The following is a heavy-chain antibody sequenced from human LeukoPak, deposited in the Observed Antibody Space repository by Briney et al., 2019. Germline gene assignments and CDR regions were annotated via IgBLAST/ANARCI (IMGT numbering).Heavy chain of an antibody. V-gene: IGHV3-11*04. CDR1: GFTFSDYY. D-gene: IGHD6-19*01. CDR2: ISSSSTTM. J-gene: IGHJ4*02. CDR3: ARVLYSTGWYGDHY. Sequence: PGGSLRLSCAASGFTFSDYYMSWIRQAPGKGLEWVSYISSSSTTMYYADSVKGRFTISRDNAKNSLYLQMNSLRAEDTAVYYCARVLYSTGWYGDHYWGQGTLVTVSS.